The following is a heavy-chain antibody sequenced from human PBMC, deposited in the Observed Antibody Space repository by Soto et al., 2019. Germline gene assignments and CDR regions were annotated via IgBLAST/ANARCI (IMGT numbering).Heavy chain of an antibody. Sequence: PCRCMKLACSACGVTVSSFSMHWVRQSPGKGLEYVSHMSSDGGRIYYADSVKGRFTISRDNSKNMLYLQMSSLRPDDSAVYYCVKSRGGVNYDFFVCGERIQVTVSS. CDR3: VKSRGGVNYDFFV. J-gene: IGHJ4*02. CDR2: MSSDGGRI. V-gene: IGHV3-64D*06. CDR1: GVTVSSFS. D-gene: IGHD3-16*01.